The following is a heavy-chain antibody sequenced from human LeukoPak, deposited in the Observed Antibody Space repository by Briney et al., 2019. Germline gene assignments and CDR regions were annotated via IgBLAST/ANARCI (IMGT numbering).Heavy chain of an antibody. CDR2: IYPGDSDT. CDR1: GYSFTSYW. J-gene: IGHJ6*02. CDR3: ARPFYYDSSGYPPYYGMDV. D-gene: IGHD3-22*01. Sequence: GESLKISCKGSGYSFTSYWIGWVRQMPGKGLKWMGIIYPGDSDTRYSPSLQGQVTISADKSISTAYLQWSSLKASDTAMYYCARPFYYDSSGYPPYYGMDVWGQGTTVTVSS. V-gene: IGHV5-51*01.